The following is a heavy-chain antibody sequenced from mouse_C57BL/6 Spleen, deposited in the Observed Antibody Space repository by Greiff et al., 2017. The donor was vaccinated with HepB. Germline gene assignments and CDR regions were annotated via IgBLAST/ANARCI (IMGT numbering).Heavy chain of an antibody. CDR3: ALIYYYGSSIFDY. CDR1: GYAFSSYW. Sequence: VQLVESGAELVKPGASVKISCKASGYAFSSYWMNWVKQRPGKGLEWIGQIYPGDGDTNYNGKFKGKATLTADKSSSTAYMQLSSLTSEDSAVYFCALIYYYGSSIFDYWGQGTTLTVSS. CDR2: IYPGDGDT. D-gene: IGHD1-1*01. J-gene: IGHJ2*01. V-gene: IGHV1-80*01.